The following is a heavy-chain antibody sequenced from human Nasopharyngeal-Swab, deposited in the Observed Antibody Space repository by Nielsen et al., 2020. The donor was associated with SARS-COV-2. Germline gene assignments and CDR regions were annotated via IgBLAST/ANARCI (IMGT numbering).Heavy chain of an antibody. CDR3: ARDPTSVAGTGDYYYGMDV. CDR1: GYTFTGYH. Sequence: ASVKVSCKAPGYTFTGYHMHWVRQANGQGLEWLGRINPNSGGPNYAQKFQGRVTRTRDTSISTAYMEMSRLRSDDTAVYYCARDPTSVAGTGDYYYGMDVWGQGTTVTVSS. V-gene: IGHV1-2*06. J-gene: IGHJ6*02. D-gene: IGHD6-19*01. CDR2: INPNSGGP.